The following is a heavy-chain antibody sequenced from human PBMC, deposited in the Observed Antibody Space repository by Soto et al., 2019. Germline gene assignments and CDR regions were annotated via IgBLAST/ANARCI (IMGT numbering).Heavy chain of an antibody. CDR2: TYYRSKWYN. CDR3: ARGRFNAFGI. CDR1: LDSVSSNSVA. J-gene: IGHJ3*02. D-gene: IGHD3-3*01. V-gene: IGHV6-1*01. Sequence: SQTCSLSSAIYLDSVSSNSVAWNWIRQSPSRGLEWLGRTYYRSKWYNDYGVTVKGRITINPDTSKNQFPLQLNSVTPEDTPVYYCARGRFNAFGIWGQGTMVTVSS.